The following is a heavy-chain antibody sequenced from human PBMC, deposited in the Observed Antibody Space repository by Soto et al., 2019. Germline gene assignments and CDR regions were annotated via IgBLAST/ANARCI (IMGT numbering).Heavy chain of an antibody. CDR1: GGSISSYY. Sequence: SETLSLTCTVSGGSISSYYWSWIRQPPGKGLERIGYIYYSGSTNYNPSLKSRVTISVDTSKNQFSLKLSSVTAADTAVYYCARIQWLAGYYYYGMDVWGQGTTVTVSS. D-gene: IGHD6-19*01. CDR2: IYYSGST. J-gene: IGHJ6*02. CDR3: ARIQWLAGYYYYGMDV. V-gene: IGHV4-59*01.